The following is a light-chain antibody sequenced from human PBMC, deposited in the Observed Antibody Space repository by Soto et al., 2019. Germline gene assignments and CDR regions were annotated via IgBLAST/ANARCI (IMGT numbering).Light chain of an antibody. Sequence: QSVLTQPASASGSPGQSVTISCTGTSSDIGRYNRVSWYQQHPGKPPKLMIYEATKRPSGVSNRFSGSKSGNTASLTISGLQADDEDDDYCSLYASTNTFMFGGGTKLTVL. J-gene: IGLJ3*02. CDR3: SLYASTNTFM. V-gene: IGLV2-23*01. CDR2: EAT. CDR1: SSDIGRYNR.